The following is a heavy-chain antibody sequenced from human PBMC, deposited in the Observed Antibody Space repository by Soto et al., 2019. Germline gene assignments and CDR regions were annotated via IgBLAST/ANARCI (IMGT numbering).Heavy chain of an antibody. CDR1: GLMFTDYA. Sequence: PGGSLRLSCAASGLMFTDYAMSWVRQAPGKGLERVASISSSGSSIYYADSVKGRFTISRDNSKNTLYLQMNSLRPEDTAIYYCAKVSDVDWLFWWGQGTLVTVSS. V-gene: IGHV3-23*01. CDR2: ISSSGSSI. J-gene: IGHJ4*02. CDR3: AKVSDVDWLFW. D-gene: IGHD3-9*01.